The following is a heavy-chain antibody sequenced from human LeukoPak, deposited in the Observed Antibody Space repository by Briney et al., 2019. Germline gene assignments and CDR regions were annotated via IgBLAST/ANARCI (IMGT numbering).Heavy chain of an antibody. V-gene: IGHV3-74*01. D-gene: IGHD3-10*01. CDR3: ARWGVRSGTSDLFDY. CDR1: GFTFSSYW. Sequence: GGSLTVFSAASGFTFSSYWMHWVRQTPGKGLVWVSRISSDGTTTNYADSVKGRFTTSRDSARNTLYLQMNSLRAEDTAVYFCARWGVRSGTSDLFDYWDQGTLVIVSS. J-gene: IGHJ4*02. CDR2: ISSDGTTT.